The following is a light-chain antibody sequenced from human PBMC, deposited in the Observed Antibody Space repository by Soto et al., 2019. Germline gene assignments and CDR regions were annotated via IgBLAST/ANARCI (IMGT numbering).Light chain of an antibody. CDR3: QQYNNYPWT. V-gene: IGKV1-5*01. J-gene: IGKJ1*01. CDR2: DAS. CDR1: QNINTW. Sequence: PITKCPTPLTASLANRVATACRASQNINTWLAWYQQKTGRAPKILIYDASSLESGVPSRFRGSGSGTEFTLTISRLQPDDFATYYCQQYNNYPWTFGQGTKVDIK.